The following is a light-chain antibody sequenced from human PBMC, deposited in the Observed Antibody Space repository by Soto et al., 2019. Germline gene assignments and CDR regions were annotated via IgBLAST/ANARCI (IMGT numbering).Light chain of an antibody. J-gene: IGLJ7*01. V-gene: IGLV4-60*02. Sequence: QPVLTQSSSASASLGSSVKLTCTLSSGHRTYIIAWHQQQPGKAPRYLMKVEGSGSYNKGSGVPDRFSGSSSGADRYLTISNLQFEDEADYYCETWDSNTHAVFGGGTQLTVL. CDR2: VEGSGSY. CDR3: ETWDSNTHAV. CDR1: SGHRTYI.